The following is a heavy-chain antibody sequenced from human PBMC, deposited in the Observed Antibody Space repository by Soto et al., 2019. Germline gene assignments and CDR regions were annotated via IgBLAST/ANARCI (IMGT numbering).Heavy chain of an antibody. CDR1: GGSCSGYY. CDR3: ARLTRPLLITMVLGVSQHNCFVP. V-gene: IGHV4-34*01. J-gene: IGHJ5*02. CDR2: INHSGST. D-gene: IGHD3-10*01. Sequence: PSETLSLTCAVYGGSCSGYYWTWIRQPRGTGVEWIGEINHSGSTNYNPSLKGRVTISVATSKNQFSLKLSSVTAADTAVYYCARLTRPLLITMVLGVSQHNCFVPWCQGSLVTVSS.